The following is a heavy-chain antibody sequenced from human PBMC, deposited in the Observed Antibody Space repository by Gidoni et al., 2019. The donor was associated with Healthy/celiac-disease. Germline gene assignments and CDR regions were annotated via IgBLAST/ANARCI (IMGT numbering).Heavy chain of an antibody. CDR3: ARESGYCSSTSCPHGGQSYFDY. CDR2: IYSGGST. Sequence: EVQLVASGGGLVQPGGSLRLSCAASGFTVSSNYISWVRQAPGKGLEWVSVIYSGGSTYYADSVKGRFTISRDNSKNTLYLQMNSLRAEDTAVYYCARESGYCSSTSCPHGGQSYFDYWGQGTLVTVSS. D-gene: IGHD2-2*01. V-gene: IGHV3-66*01. J-gene: IGHJ4*02. CDR1: GFTVSSNY.